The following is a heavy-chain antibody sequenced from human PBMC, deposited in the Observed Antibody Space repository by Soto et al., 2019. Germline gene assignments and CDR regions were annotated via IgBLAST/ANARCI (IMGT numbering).Heavy chain of an antibody. CDR3: ARGGQKWRRNDALDI. Sequence: ASVKVSCKASGSTFSDYFMHWVRQAPGQGLEWVGLINPSGGATSYPQKFQGSVSLTVDTSTSTFYMELRSLRSDDTAVYYGARGGQKWRRNDALDIWGQGTLVTVSS. D-gene: IGHD5-12*01. J-gene: IGHJ3*02. CDR2: INPSGGAT. V-gene: IGHV1-46*01. CDR1: GSTFSDYF.